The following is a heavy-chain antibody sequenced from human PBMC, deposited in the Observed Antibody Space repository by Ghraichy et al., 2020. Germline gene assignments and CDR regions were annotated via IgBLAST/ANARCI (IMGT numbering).Heavy chain of an antibody. J-gene: IGHJ4*02. CDR2: LSHSGGST. CDR1: GFSFSSYA. V-gene: IGHV3-23*01. Sequence: GESLNISCAASGFSFSSYAMSWVRQAPGRGLEWVSSLSHSGGSTYYADSVKGRFTISRDNSKNTPYLQMDSLRTDDTAVYYCAKKIAGNYPFDCWGQGTLVTVSS. D-gene: IGHD1-7*01. CDR3: AKKIAGNYPFDC.